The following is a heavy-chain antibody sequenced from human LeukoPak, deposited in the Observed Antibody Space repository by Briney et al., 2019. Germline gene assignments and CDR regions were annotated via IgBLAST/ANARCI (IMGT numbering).Heavy chain of an antibody. Sequence: GGSLSLSCAASGFTFSSYAMSWVRQAPGKGLEWVSAISSSGGSTYYADSVRGRFTISRDNSKSTMYLQWNSLRSEDTAVYYCAKVKGSEGYCSITSCLADYWGQGTLVTVSS. CDR3: AKVKGSEGYCSITSCLADY. D-gene: IGHD2-2*01. CDR2: ISSSGGST. J-gene: IGHJ4*02. CDR1: GFTFSSYA. V-gene: IGHV3-23*01.